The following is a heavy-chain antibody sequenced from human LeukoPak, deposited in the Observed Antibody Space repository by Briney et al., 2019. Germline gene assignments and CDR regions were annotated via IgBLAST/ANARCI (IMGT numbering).Heavy chain of an antibody. CDR3: TTLGYHLDS. CDR1: GFNFGAYE. V-gene: IGHV3-48*03. J-gene: IGHJ4*02. Sequence: GGSLRLSCAASGFNFGAYEMNGVRQAPGKGLEWVAYFAGSDTKTYYADSVKGRFTISRDNARNSLYLQMTSLRAEDTALYYCTTLGYHLDSWGQGTLVTVSS. CDR2: FAGSDTKT. D-gene: IGHD3-22*01.